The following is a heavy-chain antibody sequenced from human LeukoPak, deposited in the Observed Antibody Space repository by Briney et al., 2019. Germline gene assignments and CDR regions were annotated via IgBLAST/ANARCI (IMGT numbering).Heavy chain of an antibody. J-gene: IGHJ5*02. V-gene: IGHV3-7*01. CDR3: ARVRGYYDSSGYYPP. CDR1: GFTFSSFW. Sequence: GGSLRLSCAASGFTFSSFWMSWVRQAPGKGLEWVANIKQDGSEKYYVDSVKGRFTISRDNAKDSLYLQMNSLKAEDTAVYYCARVRGYYDSSGYYPPWGQGTLVTVSS. CDR2: IKQDGSEK. D-gene: IGHD3-22*01.